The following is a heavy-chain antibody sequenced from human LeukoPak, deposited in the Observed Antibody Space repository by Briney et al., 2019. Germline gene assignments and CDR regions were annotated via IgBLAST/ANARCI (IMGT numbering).Heavy chain of an antibody. D-gene: IGHD3-3*01. CDR2: IIPILGIA. Sequence: SVKVSCTASGGTFSSYTISWVRQAPGQGLEWMGRIIPILGIANYAQKFQGRVTITADKSTSTAYMELTSLRSEDTAVYYCARELGASGYYHRYIYYFDYWGQGTLVTVS. CDR1: GGTFSSYT. V-gene: IGHV1-69*04. CDR3: ARELGASGYYHRYIYYFDY. J-gene: IGHJ4*02.